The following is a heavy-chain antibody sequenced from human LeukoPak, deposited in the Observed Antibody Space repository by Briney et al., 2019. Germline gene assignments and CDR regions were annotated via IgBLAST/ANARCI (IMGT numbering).Heavy chain of an antibody. CDR1: GYTFTGYY. V-gene: IGHV1-2*02. CDR2: INPNSGGT. Sequence: ASVTVSCTASGYTFTGYYMHWVRQAPGQGLEWMGWINPNSGGTNYAQKFQGRVTMTRDTSISTAYMELSRLRSDNTAVYYCARDGRIAARGWFDPWGQGTLVTVSS. J-gene: IGHJ5*02. CDR3: ARDGRIAARGWFDP. D-gene: IGHD6-13*01.